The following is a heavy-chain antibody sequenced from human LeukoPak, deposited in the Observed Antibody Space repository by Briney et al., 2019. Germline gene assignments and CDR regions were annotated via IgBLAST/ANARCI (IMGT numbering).Heavy chain of an antibody. CDR3: AREGIAASYWFDP. Sequence: ASVKVSCKASKYTFTGYYMHWVRQAPGQGLEWMGWINPNSGGTDYAQKFQGRVTMTRDTYISTAYMELSRLRSDDTAVYYCAREGIAASYWFDPWGQGTLVTVSS. CDR1: KYTFTGYY. J-gene: IGHJ5*02. V-gene: IGHV1-2*02. D-gene: IGHD6-13*01. CDR2: INPNSGGT.